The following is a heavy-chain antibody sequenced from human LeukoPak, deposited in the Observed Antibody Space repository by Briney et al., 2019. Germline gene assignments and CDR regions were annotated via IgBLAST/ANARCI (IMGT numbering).Heavy chain of an antibody. CDR1: GFSLSTSGMC. Sequence: ESGPTLVNPTQTLTLTCTFSGFSLSTSGMCVSWIRQPPGKALEWLARIGWDDDKYDSTSLKTRLTISKDTSKNQVVLTMTNMDPVDTAAYYGARTRAVAGDWFDPWGQGTLVTVSS. J-gene: IGHJ5*02. V-gene: IGHV2-70*11. D-gene: IGHD6-19*01. CDR3: ARTRAVAGDWFDP. CDR2: IGWDDDK.